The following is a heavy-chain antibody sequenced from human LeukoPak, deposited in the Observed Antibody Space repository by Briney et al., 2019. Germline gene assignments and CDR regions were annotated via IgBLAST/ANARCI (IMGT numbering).Heavy chain of an antibody. CDR1: GGSISSGGYY. Sequence: SETLSLTCTVSGGSISSGGYYWSWIRQHPGKGLEWIGYIYYSGSTYYNPSLMSRVTISVDTSKNQFSLKLSSVTAADTAVYCCARAGGSTWTYFDYWGQGTLVTVSS. D-gene: IGHD6-13*01. CDR2: IYYSGST. CDR3: ARAGGSTWTYFDY. V-gene: IGHV4-31*03. J-gene: IGHJ4*02.